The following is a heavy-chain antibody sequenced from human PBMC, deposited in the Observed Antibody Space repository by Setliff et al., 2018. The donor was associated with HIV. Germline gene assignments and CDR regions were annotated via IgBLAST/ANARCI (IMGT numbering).Heavy chain of an antibody. CDR2: IYYIGST. CDR3: ASVSYSSGPDL. J-gene: IGHJ2*01. CDR1: GGSISSSSYY. V-gene: IGHV4-39*01. D-gene: IGHD6-19*01. Sequence: PSETLSLTCTVSGGSISSSSYYWGWIRQPPGKGLEWIGSIYYIGSTYYNPSLKSRVTISVGTSKNQFSLKLSSVTAADTAVYYCASVSYSSGPDLWGRGTLVTVSS.